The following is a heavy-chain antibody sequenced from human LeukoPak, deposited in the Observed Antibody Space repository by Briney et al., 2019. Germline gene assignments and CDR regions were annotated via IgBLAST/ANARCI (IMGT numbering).Heavy chain of an antibody. CDR3: ARVTGDGSGSYYPKGDYYGMDV. D-gene: IGHD3-10*01. CDR2: IYYSGST. Sequence: PSETLSLTCTVSGGPISSGGYYWSWIRQHPGKGLEWIGYIYYSGSTYYNPSLKSRVTISVDTSKNQFSLKLSSVTAADTAVYYCARVTGDGSGSYYPKGDYYGMDVWGQGTTVTVSS. CDR1: GGPISSGGYY. V-gene: IGHV4-31*03. J-gene: IGHJ6*02.